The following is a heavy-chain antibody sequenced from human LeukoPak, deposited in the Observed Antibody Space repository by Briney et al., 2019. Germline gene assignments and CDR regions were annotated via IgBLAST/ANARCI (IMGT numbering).Heavy chain of an antibody. D-gene: IGHD2-2*01. CDR2: ISYDGSNK. V-gene: IGHV3-30*04. CDR3: ARGGLHCSSTSCLLNWFDP. J-gene: IGHJ5*02. Sequence: GGSLRLSCAASGFTFSSYAMHWVRQAPGKGLEWVAVISYDGSNKYYADSVKGRFTISRDNSKNTLYLQMNSLRAEDTAVYYCARGGLHCSSTSCLLNWFDPWAREPWSPSPQ. CDR1: GFTFSSYA.